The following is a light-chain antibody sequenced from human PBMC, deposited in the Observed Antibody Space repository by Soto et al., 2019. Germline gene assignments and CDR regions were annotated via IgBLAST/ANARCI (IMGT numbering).Light chain of an antibody. CDR1: QSVSSSY. Sequence: DIVLTQSPGTLSLSPEERATLSCRASQSVSSSYLAWYQQKPGQAPRLLIYGASSRATGIPDRFSGSGSGTDFTLTISRLEPEDFAVYYCQQYGSSPTWTFGQGTNVDI. CDR3: QQYGSSPTWT. CDR2: GAS. J-gene: IGKJ1*01. V-gene: IGKV3-20*01.